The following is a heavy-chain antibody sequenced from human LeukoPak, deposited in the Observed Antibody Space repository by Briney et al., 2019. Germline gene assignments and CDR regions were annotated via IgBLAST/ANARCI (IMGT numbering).Heavy chain of an antibody. V-gene: IGHV4-59*08. J-gene: IGHJ6*02. CDR2: VYYSGSA. CDR1: GGSISTYY. Sequence: SQTLSLTCTVSGGSISTYYWSWIRHPPGKRLEWIGYVYYSGSANYNPSLKSRVTISVDTSKNQFSLKLSSVTAADTAMYYCARQDNYYYYGVDVWGQGTTVTVSS. CDR3: ARQDNYYYYGVDV.